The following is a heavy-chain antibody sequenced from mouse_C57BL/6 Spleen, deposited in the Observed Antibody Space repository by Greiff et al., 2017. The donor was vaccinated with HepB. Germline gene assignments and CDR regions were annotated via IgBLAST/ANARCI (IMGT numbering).Heavy chain of an antibody. V-gene: IGHV1-55*01. CDR3: ARWGVYYGSSYPWYFDV. Sequence: QVQLQQSGAELVKPGASVKMSCKASGYTFTSYWITWVKQRPGQGLEWIGDIYPGSGSTNYNEKFKSKATLTVDTSSSTAYMQLSSLTSEDSAVYYCARWGVYYGSSYPWYFDVWGTGTTVTVSS. CDR1: GYTFTSYW. CDR2: IYPGSGST. D-gene: IGHD1-1*01. J-gene: IGHJ1*03.